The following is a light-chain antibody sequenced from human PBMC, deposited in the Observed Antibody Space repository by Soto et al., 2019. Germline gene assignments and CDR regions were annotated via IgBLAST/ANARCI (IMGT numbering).Light chain of an antibody. Sequence: QSALTQPPSASGSPGQSVTISCTGTSSDVGAYNYVSWYQQHAGKAPKLAIYEVTKRPSGVPDRFAGSKSANTASLTVSGLQDEDEADYYCRSFASSNTRVFGGGTKLTVL. CDR1: SSDVGAYNY. CDR3: RSFASSNTRV. V-gene: IGLV2-8*01. CDR2: EVT. J-gene: IGLJ3*02.